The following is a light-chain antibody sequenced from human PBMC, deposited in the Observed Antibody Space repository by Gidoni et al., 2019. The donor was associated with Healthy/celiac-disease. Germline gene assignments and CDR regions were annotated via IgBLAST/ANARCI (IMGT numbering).Light chain of an antibody. Sequence: SSELTQDPAVSVALGPTVRGTCPGDSLRSSYASWYKQKPRQAPVRVIYGKNNRPSGIPARFFGSSSGNTASLTITGAQADDEADYYCNSRDSSGNPHVVFGGGTKLTVL. J-gene: IGLJ2*01. CDR1: SLRSSY. CDR2: GKN. V-gene: IGLV3-19*01. CDR3: NSRDSSGNPHVV.